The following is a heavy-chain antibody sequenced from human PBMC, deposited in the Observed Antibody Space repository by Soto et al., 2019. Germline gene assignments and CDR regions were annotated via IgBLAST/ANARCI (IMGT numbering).Heavy chain of an antibody. J-gene: IGHJ4*02. CDR2: INHSGST. D-gene: IGHD3-10*01. CDR1: GGSFSGYY. V-gene: IGHV4-34*01. Sequence: SETLSLTCAVYGGSFSGYYWSWIRQPPGKGLEWIGEINHSGSTNYNPSLKSRVTISVDTSKNQFSLNLSSVTAADTAVYYCARDDEESGIDYWGQGTLVTVSS. CDR3: ARDDEESGIDY.